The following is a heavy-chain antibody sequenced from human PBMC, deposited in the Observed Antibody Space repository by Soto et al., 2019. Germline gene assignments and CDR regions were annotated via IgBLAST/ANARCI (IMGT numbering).Heavy chain of an antibody. Sequence: SETLSLTCTVSGGSISSSSYYWGWIRQPPGKGLEWIGSIYYSGSTYYNPSLKSRVTISVDTSKNKLSLKLSSVTAADTVVYYCARHLLPNYYDSSGFAFDIWGQGTMVTVSS. V-gene: IGHV4-39*01. J-gene: IGHJ3*02. CDR3: ARHLLPNYYDSSGFAFDI. CDR1: GGSISSSSYY. CDR2: IYYSGST. D-gene: IGHD3-22*01.